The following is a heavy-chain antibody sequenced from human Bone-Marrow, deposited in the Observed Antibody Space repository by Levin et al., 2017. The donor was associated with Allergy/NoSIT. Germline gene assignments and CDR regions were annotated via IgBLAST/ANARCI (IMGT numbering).Heavy chain of an antibody. Sequence: QAGGSLRLSCAASGFTFSSYWMSWVRQAPGKGLEWVANIKQDGSEKYYVDSVKGRFTISRDNAKNSLYLQMNSLRAEDTAVYYCARDCTNGVCYRSKPNDYWGQGTLVTVSS. V-gene: IGHV3-7*01. J-gene: IGHJ4*02. CDR3: ARDCTNGVCYRSKPNDY. CDR2: IKQDGSEK. D-gene: IGHD2-8*01. CDR1: GFTFSSYW.